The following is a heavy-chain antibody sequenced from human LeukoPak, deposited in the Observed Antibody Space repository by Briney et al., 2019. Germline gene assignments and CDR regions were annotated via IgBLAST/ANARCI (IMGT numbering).Heavy chain of an antibody. V-gene: IGHV6-1*01. CDR1: GDSVSRNTAG. J-gene: IGHJ3*02. CDR2: TYYRSKWYN. Sequence: SQTLSLTCAISGDSVSRNTAGWNWIRQSPSRGLEWLGRTYYRSKWYNDFAPSVRNRMTINPDTSKNQFSLQLNSVSPEDTAVYYCARDRGSGAFDIWGQGTMVTVSS. CDR3: ARDRGSGAFDI. D-gene: IGHD2-15*01.